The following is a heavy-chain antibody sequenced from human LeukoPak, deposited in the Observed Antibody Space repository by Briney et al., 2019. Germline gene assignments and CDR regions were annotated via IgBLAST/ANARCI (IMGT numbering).Heavy chain of an antibody. CDR2: IIPIFGTA. V-gene: IGHV1-69*05. J-gene: IGHJ6*03. CDR1: GGTFSSYA. D-gene: IGHD2-15*01. Sequence: SVKVFCKASGGTFSSYAISWVRQAPGQGLEWMGGIIPIFGTANYAQKFQGRVTITTDESTSTAYMELSSLRSEDTAVYYCARDAQGYCSGGSCYANYYYYYMDVWGKGTTVTVSS. CDR3: ARDAQGYCSGGSCYANYYYYYMDV.